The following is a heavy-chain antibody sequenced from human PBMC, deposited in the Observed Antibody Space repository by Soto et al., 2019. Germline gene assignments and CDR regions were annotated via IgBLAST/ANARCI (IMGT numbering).Heavy chain of an antibody. J-gene: IGHJ6*02. D-gene: IGHD2-2*01. Sequence: QLQLQGSGSRLVKPSQTLSLTCAVSGGSVSSAGYSWSWIRQSPGKGLEWIGYIYHAVNPFYNPSLKSRVTMSLDRSSNQFSLNLTSVTAADTAVYFCASSSRALSDYALDVWGQGTTVVVSS. CDR1: GGSVSSAGYS. V-gene: IGHV4-30-2*06. CDR3: ASSSRALSDYALDV. CDR2: IYHAVNP.